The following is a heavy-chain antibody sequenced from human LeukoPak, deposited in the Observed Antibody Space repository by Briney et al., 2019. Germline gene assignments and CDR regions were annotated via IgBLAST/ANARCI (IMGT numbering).Heavy chain of an antibody. CDR1: GYTFTSYD. CDR2: MNPNSGNT. J-gene: IGHJ4*02. D-gene: IGHD1-26*01. V-gene: IGHV1-8*01. CDR3: ARLGRSGSYDY. Sequence: HGASVKVSCKASGYTFTSYDINWVRQATGQGLEWMGWMNPNSGNTGYAQKFQGRVTMTTDTSTSTAYMELRSLRSDDTAVYYCARLGRSGSYDYWGQGTLVTVSS.